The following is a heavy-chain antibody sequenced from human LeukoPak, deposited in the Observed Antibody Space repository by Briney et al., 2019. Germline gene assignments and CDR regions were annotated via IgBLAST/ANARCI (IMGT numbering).Heavy chain of an antibody. CDR1: GYTFTSYG. D-gene: IGHD4-11*01. Sequence: ASVKVSCKASGYTFTSYGISWVRQAPGQGLEWMGRIIPILGIANYAQKFQGRVTITADKSTSTAYMELSSLRSEDTAVYYCASYDYSNYGPLDYWGQGTLVTVSS. CDR3: ASYDYSNYGPLDY. CDR2: IIPILGIA. J-gene: IGHJ4*02. V-gene: IGHV1-69*04.